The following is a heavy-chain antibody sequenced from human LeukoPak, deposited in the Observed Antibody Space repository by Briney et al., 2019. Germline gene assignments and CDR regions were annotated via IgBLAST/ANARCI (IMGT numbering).Heavy chain of an antibody. CDR3: ARDGGYDFWSGYYQDY. V-gene: IGHV3-74*01. CDR1: GFTFSSNW. J-gene: IGHJ4*02. CDR2: INEDGSTT. Sequence: PGGSLRLSCAASGFTFSSNWMHWVRQAPGKGLVWVSRINEDGSTTNYADSVKGRFTISRDNAKNTLYLQMNSLRAEDTAVYYCARDGGYDFWSGYYQDYWGQGTLVTVSS. D-gene: IGHD3-3*01.